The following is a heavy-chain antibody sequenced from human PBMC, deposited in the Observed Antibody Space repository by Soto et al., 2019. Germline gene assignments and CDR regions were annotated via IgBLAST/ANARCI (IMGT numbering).Heavy chain of an antibody. J-gene: IGHJ4*02. CDR3: AKEGTPYTSSHLDN. CDR1: GFTFRTFG. D-gene: IGHD6-19*01. V-gene: IGHV3-30*18. CDR2: ASHDGIIQ. Sequence: GSLRLSCVASGFTFRTFGMQWVRQVPGKGLEWVAVASHDGIIQHYADSVKGRFSISRDNFKNTVYLQMYRLRPDDTAVYYCAKEGTPYTSSHLDNWGQGT.